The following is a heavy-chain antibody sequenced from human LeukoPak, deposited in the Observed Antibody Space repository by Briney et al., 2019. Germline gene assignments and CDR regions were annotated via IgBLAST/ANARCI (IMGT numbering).Heavy chain of an antibody. D-gene: IGHD1-7*01. CDR2: ISSSSSTI. J-gene: IGHJ3*02. CDR1: GFTFSSYS. Sequence: GGSLRLSCAASGFTFSSYSMSWVRQAPGKGLEWVSYISSSSSTIYYADSVKGRFSISRDNAKNSLYLQMNSVRAEDTAVYYCAYLNSHAFDIWSQGTVVTVSS. CDR3: AYLNSHAFDI. V-gene: IGHV3-48*04.